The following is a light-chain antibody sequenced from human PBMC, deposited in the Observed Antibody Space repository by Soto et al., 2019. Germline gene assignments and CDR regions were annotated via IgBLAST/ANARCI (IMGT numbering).Light chain of an antibody. CDR2: WAS. V-gene: IGKV4-1*01. CDR1: QSVLYSSNNKNY. CDR3: QQYYSTPRT. J-gene: IGKJ1*01. Sequence: DIVMTQSPDSLAVSLGERATINCKSSQSVLYSSNNKNYSAWYQQKPGQPPKLLIYWASTRESGVPDRFSGSGSGTDFTLTISSLQAEDVAVYYCQQYYSTPRTFGQGTK.